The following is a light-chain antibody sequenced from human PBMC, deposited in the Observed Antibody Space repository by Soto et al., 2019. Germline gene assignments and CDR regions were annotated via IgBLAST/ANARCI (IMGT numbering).Light chain of an antibody. CDR1: SDSVSTSYY. CDR2: NTN. Sequence: QAVVTQEPLFSVSPGGTVTLTCGLSSDSVSTSYYPSWYQQTPGQAPRTLIYNTNTRSSGVPDRFSGSILGNKAALTITGAQADDESDYYCVLYMGSGIWVFGGGTKLTVL. CDR3: VLYMGSGIWV. V-gene: IGLV8-61*01. J-gene: IGLJ3*02.